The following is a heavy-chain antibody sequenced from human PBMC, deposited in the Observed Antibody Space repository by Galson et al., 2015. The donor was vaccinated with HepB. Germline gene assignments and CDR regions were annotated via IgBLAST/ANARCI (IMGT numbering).Heavy chain of an antibody. CDR1: GFTFSNYP. CDR3: AKNYVEYSRYYFDY. Sequence: RLSCAPSGFTFSNYPMHWVRQAPGKGLEWVAVISYDGINKYYADSVKGRFTISRDNSKTTLYLQMNSLRAEDTAVYYCAKNYVEYSRYYFDYWGQGTLVTVSS. D-gene: IGHD2/OR15-2a*01. V-gene: IGHV3-30*04. CDR2: ISYDGINK. J-gene: IGHJ4*02.